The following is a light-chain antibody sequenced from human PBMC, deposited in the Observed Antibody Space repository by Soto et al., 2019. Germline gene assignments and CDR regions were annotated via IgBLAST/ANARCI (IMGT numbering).Light chain of an antibody. V-gene: IGKV1-39*01. CDR2: AAS. CDR1: QTLNNY. J-gene: IGKJ4*01. Sequence: DIQMTQSPSSVSASVGDGVTITCRSSQTLNNYLTWFQQKPGKAPKVLIYAASTLQSGVPSRLSGSGFGAEFTLTISSLQPEDFATYYCQQSFSPLLTFGGGTKVDIK. CDR3: QQSFSPLLT.